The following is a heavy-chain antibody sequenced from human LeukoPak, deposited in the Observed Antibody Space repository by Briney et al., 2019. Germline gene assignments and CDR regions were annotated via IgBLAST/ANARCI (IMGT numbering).Heavy chain of an antibody. V-gene: IGHV5-51*01. CDR2: IYPSDSDT. D-gene: IGHD2-21*02. CDR1: GYTFVDYW. Sequence: GESLKISCRGSGYTFVDYWSGWVRQMPGKGLEWIGFIYPSDSDTRYSPSFQGQVTISADATMNTAFLQWSSLKASDTAIYYCARFRCGGDCHSDFWGQGTLVAVAS. J-gene: IGHJ4*02. CDR3: ARFRCGGDCHSDF.